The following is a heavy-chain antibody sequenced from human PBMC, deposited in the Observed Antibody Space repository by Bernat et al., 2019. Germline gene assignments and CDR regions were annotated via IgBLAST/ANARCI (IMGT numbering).Heavy chain of an antibody. D-gene: IGHD2-21*01. J-gene: IGHJ4*02. Sequence: EVQLLESGGGLVQPGGSLRLSCGASGFTFSSYAMSWVRQAPGKGLEWVSAISGSGGSTYYADSVKGRFTISRDNSKNTLYLQMNSLRAEDTAVYYCAIPSSAYYEGVLWGQGTLVTVSS. V-gene: IGHV3-23*01. CDR1: GFTFSSYA. CDR3: AIPSSAYYEGVL. CDR2: ISGSGGST.